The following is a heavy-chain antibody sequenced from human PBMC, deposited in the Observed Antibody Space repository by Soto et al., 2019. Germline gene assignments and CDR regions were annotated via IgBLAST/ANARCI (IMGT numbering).Heavy chain of an antibody. J-gene: IGHJ4*02. D-gene: IGHD3-3*01. CDR2: INHSGST. CDR3: ARSNFWSGYDDFDY. CDR1: GGSFSGYY. Sequence: SETLSLTCAVYGGSFSGYYWSWIRQPPGKGLEWIGEINHSGSTNYNPSLKSRVTISVDTSKNQFSLKLSSVTAADTAVYYCARSNFWSGYDDFDYWGQGTLVTVSS. V-gene: IGHV4-34*01.